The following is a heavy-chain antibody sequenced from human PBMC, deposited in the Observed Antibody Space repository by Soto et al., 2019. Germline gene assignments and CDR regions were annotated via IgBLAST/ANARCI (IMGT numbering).Heavy chain of an antibody. V-gene: IGHV2-5*01. CDR1: GFSLSTSGVG. Sequence: GPTLVNPTQTLTLTCTFSGFSLSTSGVGVGWIRQPPGKALEWLALIYWNDDKRYSPSLKSRLTIAKDTSKNQVVLTMTNMDPVDTATYYCALSPDYAPFYGMDVWGQGTTVTVSS. CDR2: IYWNDDK. J-gene: IGHJ6*02. CDR3: ALSPDYAPFYGMDV. D-gene: IGHD4-17*01.